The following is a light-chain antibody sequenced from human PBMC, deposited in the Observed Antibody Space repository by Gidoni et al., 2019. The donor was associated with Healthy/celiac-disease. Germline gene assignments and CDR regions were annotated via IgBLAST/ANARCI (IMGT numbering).Light chain of an antibody. Sequence: IQLTQSPSSLSASVGDRVTITCRASQGISSYLAWYQHKPGKAPKLLIYAASTLQSGVPSRFSGSGSGTDFTLTISSLQPEDFATYYCQQLNSYPYTFXXXTKLEIK. CDR1: QGISSY. V-gene: IGKV1-9*01. CDR3: QQLNSYPYT. J-gene: IGKJ2*01. CDR2: AAS.